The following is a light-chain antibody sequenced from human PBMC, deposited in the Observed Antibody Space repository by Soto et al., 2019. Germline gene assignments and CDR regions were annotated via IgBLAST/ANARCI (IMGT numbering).Light chain of an antibody. J-gene: IGKJ2*01. CDR3: LRYGDSPPAYT. CDR2: GAS. Sequence: EIVLTQSPGTVSLSPGERATLSCRASQSVSSRNLAWYRQKPGQAPSLLIFGASNRATGIPDRFSGSGSGTDFTPAISRLEPEDCAVYYCLRYGDSPPAYTFGQGTKLEIK. CDR1: QSVSSRN. V-gene: IGKV3-20*01.